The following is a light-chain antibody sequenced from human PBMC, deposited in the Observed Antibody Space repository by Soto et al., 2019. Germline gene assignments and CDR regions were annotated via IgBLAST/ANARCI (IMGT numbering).Light chain of an antibody. Sequence: QSVLTQPASVSGSPGQSITISCTGTSSDVGSYNLVSWYKQHPGKAPKLMIYEGSKRPSGVSNRFSGSKSGNTASLTISGLQAEDEADYYCCSYAGSAWVFGGGTKLTVL. CDR2: EGS. J-gene: IGLJ2*01. CDR3: CSYAGSAWV. V-gene: IGLV2-23*01. CDR1: SSDVGSYNL.